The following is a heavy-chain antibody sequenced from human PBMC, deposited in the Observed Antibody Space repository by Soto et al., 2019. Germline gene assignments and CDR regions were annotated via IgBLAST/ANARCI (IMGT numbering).Heavy chain of an antibody. CDR1: GFIFRDSA. D-gene: IGHD3-3*01. J-gene: IGHJ6*02. CDR2: ITDKRYNYET. V-gene: IGHV3-73*02. CDR3: HSDFWNWFSPD. Sequence: DVQLMESGGGLVRPGDSLKLSCAASGFIFRDSAVHWVRQASGKGPEWIGRITDKRYNYETAYAASVKGRFTVSREDSISVGYLQMDNPKGEDTATYYCHSDFWNWFSPDWGQGTTVIVSS.